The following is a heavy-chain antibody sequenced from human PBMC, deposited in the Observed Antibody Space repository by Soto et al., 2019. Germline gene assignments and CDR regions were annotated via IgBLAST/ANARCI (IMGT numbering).Heavy chain of an antibody. CDR1: GGTFSSYA. CDR3: ARYPLPAAIVYYGMDV. CDR2: IIPIFGTA. D-gene: IGHD2-2*01. V-gene: IGHV1-69*01. J-gene: IGHJ6*02. Sequence: QVQLVQSGAEVKKPGSSVKVSCKASGGTFSSYAIGWVRQAPGQGLEWMGGIIPIFGTANYAQKFQGRVTIAADESTSTAYMELSSLRSEDTAVYYCARYPLPAAIVYYGMDVWGQGTTVTVSS.